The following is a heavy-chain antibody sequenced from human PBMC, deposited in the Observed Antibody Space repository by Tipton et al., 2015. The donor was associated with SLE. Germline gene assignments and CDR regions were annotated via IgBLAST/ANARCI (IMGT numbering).Heavy chain of an antibody. Sequence: TLSLTCAVSSYSISNDNWWGWIRQPPGKGLEWIGTIHHSGITYYNPSLKSRVTISVDTSKNQFSLKLRSVTAADTAVYYCAREYSGYDYRTFDHWGQGTLVTVSS. CDR2: IHHSGIT. D-gene: IGHD5-12*01. CDR1: SYSISNDNW. V-gene: IGHV4-38-2*02. CDR3: AREYSGYDYRTFDH. J-gene: IGHJ4*02.